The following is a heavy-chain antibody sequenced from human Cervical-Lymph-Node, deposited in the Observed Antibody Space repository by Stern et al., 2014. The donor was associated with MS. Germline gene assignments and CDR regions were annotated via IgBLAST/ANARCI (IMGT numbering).Heavy chain of an antibody. J-gene: IGHJ4*02. CDR3: ARQRYFDY. CDR1: GYTFTSYW. V-gene: IGHV5-51*01. Sequence: VQLVQSGPEVKRPGESLKISCQASGYTFTSYWIGGVRQMPGKGLEWIAIIFPGGSDLRYSPSFQGQVPISAEKSSSTAYLQWNNLKASDTAIYYCARQRYFDYWGQGTLVTVSS. CDR2: IFPGGSDL.